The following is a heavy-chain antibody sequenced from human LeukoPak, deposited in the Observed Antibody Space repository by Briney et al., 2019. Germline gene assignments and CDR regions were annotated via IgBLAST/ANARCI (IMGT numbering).Heavy chain of an antibody. Sequence: SETLSLTCTVSGGSISSYYWSWIRQPAGKGLEWIGRIYTSGSTNYNPSLKSRVTMSVDTSKNQFSLKLGSVTAADTAVYYCARDYGDYEYYYYYYMDVWGKGTTVTISS. V-gene: IGHV4-4*07. D-gene: IGHD4-17*01. CDR1: GGSISSYY. CDR2: IYTSGST. J-gene: IGHJ6*03. CDR3: ARDYGDYEYYYYYYMDV.